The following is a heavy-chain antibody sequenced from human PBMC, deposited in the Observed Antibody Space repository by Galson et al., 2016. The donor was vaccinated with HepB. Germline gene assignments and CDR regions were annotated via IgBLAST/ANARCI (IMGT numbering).Heavy chain of an antibody. D-gene: IGHD2-15*01. CDR1: GGSISNSNYY. Sequence: ETLSLTCTVSGGSISNSNYYWGWIRQPPGKGLEWIGNIYYSGSTSYNPSLKSRVTMSVDTSKSQFSLKLSSVTAADTTVYYCARVLRYSFYMDVWGKGTTVTVSS. J-gene: IGHJ6*03. CDR3: ARVLRYSFYMDV. V-gene: IGHV4-39*01. CDR2: IYYSGST.